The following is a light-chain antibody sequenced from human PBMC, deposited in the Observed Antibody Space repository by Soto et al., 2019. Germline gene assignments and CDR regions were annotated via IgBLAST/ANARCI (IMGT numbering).Light chain of an antibody. Sequence: QSVLTQSPSASASLGASVKLTCTLSSGRSSYTIAWHQQQSGKGPRYLMKINSDGSHTKGDGIPDRFSGSSSGADRYLTISSLQSEDEADYYCQTWGTGMVFGGGTKLTVL. V-gene: IGLV4-69*01. CDR1: SGRSSYT. CDR2: INSDGSH. CDR3: QTWGTGMV. J-gene: IGLJ3*02.